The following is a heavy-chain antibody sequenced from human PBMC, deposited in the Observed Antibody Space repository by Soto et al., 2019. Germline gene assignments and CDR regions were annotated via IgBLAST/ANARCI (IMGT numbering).Heavy chain of an antibody. CDR2: ISGSGGST. CDR1: GFTFSSYA. J-gene: IGHJ4*02. Sequence: EVQLLESGGGLVQPGGSLRLSCAASGFTFSSYAMSWVRQAPGKGLEWVSAISGSGGSTYYADSVKGRFTISRDNSKNTLYLQMNSLRAEDTAVYYCAKPPPQTWFGELLILFDYWGQGTLVTVSS. V-gene: IGHV3-23*01. D-gene: IGHD3-10*01. CDR3: AKPPPQTWFGELLILFDY.